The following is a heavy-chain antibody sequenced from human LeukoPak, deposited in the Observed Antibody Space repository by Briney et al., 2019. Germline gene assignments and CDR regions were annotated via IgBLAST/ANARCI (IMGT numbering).Heavy chain of an antibody. J-gene: IGHJ4*02. D-gene: IGHD6-13*01. CDR2: ISSTGRYV. Sequence: GGSLGLSCAASGFTSSTYNINWVRQAPGKGLEWVSSISSTGRYVYYADSVKGRFTISRDNAKNSLFLQMNSLRAEDTAVYYCASNRRITAADYFDYWGQGTLVTVSS. CDR3: ASNRRITAADYFDY. V-gene: IGHV3-21*01. CDR1: GFTSSTYN.